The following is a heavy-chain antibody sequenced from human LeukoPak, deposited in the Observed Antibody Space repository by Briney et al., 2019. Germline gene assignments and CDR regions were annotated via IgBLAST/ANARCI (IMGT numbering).Heavy chain of an antibody. J-gene: IGHJ5*02. CDR2: MNPNSGNT. V-gene: IGHV1-8*01. D-gene: IGHD3-10*01. CDR3: ARYVPSGSGRHWFDP. Sequence: ASVKVSCKASGYTFTSYDINWVRQATGQGLEWMGWMNPNSGNTGFAQKFQGRVTMTRNTSISTAYMELSSLRSEDTAVYYCARYVPSGSGRHWFDPWGQGTLVTVSS. CDR1: GYTFTSYD.